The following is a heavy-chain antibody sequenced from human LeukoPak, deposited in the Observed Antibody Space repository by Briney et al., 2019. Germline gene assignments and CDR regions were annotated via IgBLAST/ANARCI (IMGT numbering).Heavy chain of an antibody. D-gene: IGHD6-13*01. CDR2: ISGSGGST. CDR1: GFTFSSYA. J-gene: IGHJ6*02. Sequence: GSLRLSCAASGFTFSSYAMSWVRQAPGKGLEWVSAISGSGGSTYYADSVKGRFTISRDNSKNTLYLQMNSLRAEDTAVYYCAKDRGGSSWYQGFPDYYYYYGMDVWGQGTTVTVSS. CDR3: AKDRGGSSWYQGFPDYYYYYGMDV. V-gene: IGHV3-23*01.